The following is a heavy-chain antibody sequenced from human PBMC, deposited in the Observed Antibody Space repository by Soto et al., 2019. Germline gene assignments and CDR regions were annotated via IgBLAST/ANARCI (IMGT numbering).Heavy chain of an antibody. CDR1: GFTFSSYA. CDR2: ISGSGSST. J-gene: IGHJ4*02. Sequence: GGSLRLSCAASGFTFSSYAMHWVRQAPGKGLEWVSAISGSGSSTYYADSVKGRFTISRDNSKNTLYLQMNSLRAEDTAVYYCAKSSAAAGTLLGYWGQGTLVTVSS. D-gene: IGHD6-13*01. CDR3: AKSSAAAGTLLGY. V-gene: IGHV3-23*01.